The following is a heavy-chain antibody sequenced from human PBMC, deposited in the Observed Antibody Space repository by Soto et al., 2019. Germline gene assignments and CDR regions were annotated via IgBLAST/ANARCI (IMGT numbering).Heavy chain of an antibody. Sequence: SETLSLTCSISGGSIRTYYWSWIRQPPGKGLEWIGYIYHNGNTIYNPSLQSRVTISIYTSNNQFSLKLRSVTAADTAVYYCARAAAADYWGQGTLVTVSS. J-gene: IGHJ4*02. CDR2: IYHNGNT. CDR1: GGSIRTYY. CDR3: ARAAAADY. V-gene: IGHV4-59*01. D-gene: IGHD6-13*01.